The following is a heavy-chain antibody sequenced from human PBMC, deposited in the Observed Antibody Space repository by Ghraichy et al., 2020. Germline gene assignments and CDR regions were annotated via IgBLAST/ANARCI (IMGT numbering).Heavy chain of an antibody. CDR1: GGSISSYY. J-gene: IGHJ4*02. D-gene: IGHD5-12*01. CDR3: ARQADPDIVATKYEVYYFDY. V-gene: IGHV4-4*09. Sequence: SETLSLTCTVSGGSISSYYWSWIRQPPGKGLEWIGYIYTSGSTNYNPSLKSRVTISVDTSKNQFSLKLSSVTAADTAVYYCARQADPDIVATKYEVYYFDYWGQGTLVTVSS. CDR2: IYTSGST.